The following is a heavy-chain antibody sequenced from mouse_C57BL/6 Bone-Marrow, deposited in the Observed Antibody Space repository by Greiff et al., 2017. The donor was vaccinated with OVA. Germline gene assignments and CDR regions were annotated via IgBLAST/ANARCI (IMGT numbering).Heavy chain of an antibody. CDR2: ISSGSSTI. J-gene: IGHJ3*01. D-gene: IGHD4-1*02. Sequence: EVQLVEPGGGLVKPGGSLKLSCAASGFTFSDYGMHWVRQAPEKGLEWVAYISSGSSTIYYADTVKGRFTISRDNPKNTLFLQMTSLGSEDTAMYYCAVNWDAFAYWGQGTLVTVSA. CDR3: AVNWDAFAY. CDR1: GFTFSDYG. V-gene: IGHV5-17*01.